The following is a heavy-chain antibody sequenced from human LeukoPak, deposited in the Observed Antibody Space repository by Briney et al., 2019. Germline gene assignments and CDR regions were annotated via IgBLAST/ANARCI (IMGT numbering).Heavy chain of an antibody. Sequence: PSQTLSLTCTVSGGSISSGSYYWSWIRQPAGKGLEWIGRIYTSGSTNYNPSLKSRVTISVDTSKNQFSLKLSSVTAADTAVYYCARGGYCSSTSCYECSGSYYSYWGQGTLVTVSS. D-gene: IGHD2-2*03. V-gene: IGHV4-61*02. CDR3: ARGGYCSSTSCYECSGSYYSY. CDR1: GGSISSGSYY. CDR2: IYTSGST. J-gene: IGHJ4*02.